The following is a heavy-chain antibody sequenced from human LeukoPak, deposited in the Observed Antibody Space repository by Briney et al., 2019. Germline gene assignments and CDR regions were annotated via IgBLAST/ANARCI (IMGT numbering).Heavy chain of an antibody. Sequence: GGSLRLSCAASGFTFSSYWMHWVRQAPGKGLEWISYIGISSGNTKYADSVKGRFTISGDKAKNSVYHQMNSLRVEDTAVYYCARDTKYAFDNWGQGTLVTVSS. D-gene: IGHD2-2*01. CDR1: GFTFSSYW. CDR2: IGISSGNT. V-gene: IGHV3-48*01. J-gene: IGHJ4*02. CDR3: ARDTKYAFDN.